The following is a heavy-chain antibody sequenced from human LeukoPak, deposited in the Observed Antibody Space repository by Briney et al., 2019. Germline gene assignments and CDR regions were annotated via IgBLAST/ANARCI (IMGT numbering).Heavy chain of an antibody. CDR1: GGSISSSSYY. D-gene: IGHD6-19*01. CDR2: IYYSGST. CDR3: ARESGIGWTGGWFNP. Sequence: SETLSLTCTVSGGSISSSSYYWGWIRQPPGKGLEWTGSIYYSGSTYYNPSLKSRVTISVDTSKNQFSLKLSSVTAADTAVYYFARESGIGWTGGWFNPWAREPWSPSPQ. J-gene: IGHJ5*02. V-gene: IGHV4-39*02.